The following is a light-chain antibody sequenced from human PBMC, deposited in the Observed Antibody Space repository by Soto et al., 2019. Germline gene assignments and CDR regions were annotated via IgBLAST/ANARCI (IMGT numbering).Light chain of an antibody. CDR3: QQRRNWPLT. Sequence: EIVMTQSPVTLSVSPGERATLSCRASQSVTNSYLAWYQQKPGQAPRLLIFGASTRAAGIPARFSGSGSGTEFTLTISSLQSEDFAVYYCQQRRNWPLTFGGGTKVEIK. CDR2: GAS. J-gene: IGKJ4*01. V-gene: IGKV3-15*01. CDR1: QSVTNSY.